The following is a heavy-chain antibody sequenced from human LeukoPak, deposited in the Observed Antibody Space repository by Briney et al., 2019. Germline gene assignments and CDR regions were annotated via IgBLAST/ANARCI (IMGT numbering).Heavy chain of an antibody. CDR1: GGSISSYY. J-gene: IGHJ3*02. CDR2: IYTSGST. Sequence: SEALSLTCTVSGGSISSYYWSWIRQPTGNGLEWIGRIYTSGSTNYNPSLKSRVTMSVDTSKNQFSLKLSSVTAADTAVYYCARDPKVTVGVAFDIWGQGTMVTVSS. CDR3: ARDPKVTVGVAFDI. V-gene: IGHV4-4*07. D-gene: IGHD4-23*01.